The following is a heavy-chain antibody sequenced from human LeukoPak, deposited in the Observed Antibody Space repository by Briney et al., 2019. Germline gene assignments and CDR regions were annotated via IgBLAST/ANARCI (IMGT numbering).Heavy chain of an antibody. CDR3: ARDGAGGCSSTSCYHSY. V-gene: IGHV1-69*04. D-gene: IGHD2-2*01. CDR1: GGTFSSYA. Sequence: SVKVSCKASGGTFSSYAISWVRQAPGQGLEWMGRIIPILGIANYAQKFQGRVTITADKFTSTAYMELSSLRSEDTAVYYCARDGAGGCSSTSCYHSYWGQGTLVTVSS. CDR2: IIPILGIA. J-gene: IGHJ4*02.